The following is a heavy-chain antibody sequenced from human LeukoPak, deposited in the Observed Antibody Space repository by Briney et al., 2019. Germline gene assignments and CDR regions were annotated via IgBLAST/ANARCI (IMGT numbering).Heavy chain of an antibody. J-gene: IGHJ3*02. Sequence: SETLSLTCTVSGYSISSGYYWGWIRQSPGKGLEWIGSIYHSGSTYYNPSLKSRVTISVDTSKNQFSLKLSSVTAADTAVYYCARSGFNSLYDAFDIWGQGTMVTVSS. CDR1: GYSISSGYY. CDR2: IYHSGST. V-gene: IGHV4-38-2*02. D-gene: IGHD5/OR15-5a*01. CDR3: ARSGFNSLYDAFDI.